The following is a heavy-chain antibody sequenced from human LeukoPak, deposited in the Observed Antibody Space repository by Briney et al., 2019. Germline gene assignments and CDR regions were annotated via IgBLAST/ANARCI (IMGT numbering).Heavy chain of an antibody. J-gene: IGHJ4*02. V-gene: IGHV4-39*01. D-gene: IGHD1-26*01. CDR3: RGFPTDFDY. CDR1: GGSISSSSYY. Sequence: PSETLSLTCTVSGGSISSSSYYWGWIRQPPGKGLEWIGSIYYSGSTYYNPSLKSRVTISVDTSKNQFSLKLSSVTAADTAVYYCRGFPTDFDYWGQGTLVTVSS. CDR2: IYYSGST.